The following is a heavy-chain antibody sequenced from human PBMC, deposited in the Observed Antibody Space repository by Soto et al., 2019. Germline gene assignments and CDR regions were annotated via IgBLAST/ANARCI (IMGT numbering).Heavy chain of an antibody. Sequence: ASVKVSCKASGYTLTGHYIHWVRQAPEQGPEWMGEIGPESGATRYAQKFQGRVTMTRDMSITTVYMELNNLSPDDTAVYYCGRGRSGQIVVFYWGQGTPVTVSS. CDR3: GRGRSGQIVVFY. V-gene: IGHV1-2*02. J-gene: IGHJ4*02. CDR1: GYTLTGHY. D-gene: IGHD5-12*01. CDR2: IGPESGAT.